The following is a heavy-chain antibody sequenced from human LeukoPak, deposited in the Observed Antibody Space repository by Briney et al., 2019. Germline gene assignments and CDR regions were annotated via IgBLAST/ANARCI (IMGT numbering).Heavy chain of an antibody. CDR2: ISSSSSYI. CDR3: ARAGVAATDSFYYYYYMDV. D-gene: IGHD2-15*01. J-gene: IGHJ6*03. Sequence: GGSLRLSCAASGFTFSSYSMNWVRQAPGKGLEWVSSISSSSSYIYYADSVKGRFTISRDNAKNSLYLQMNSLRAEDTAVYYCARAGVAATDSFYYYYYMDVWGKGTTVTVSS. V-gene: IGHV3-21*01. CDR1: GFTFSSYS.